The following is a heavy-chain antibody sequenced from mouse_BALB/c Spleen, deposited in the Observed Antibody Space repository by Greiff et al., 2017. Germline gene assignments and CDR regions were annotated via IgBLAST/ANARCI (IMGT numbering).Heavy chain of an antibody. CDR2: IDPSDSYT. V-gene: IGHV1-69*02. Sequence: QVQLQQPGAELVKPGASVKLSCKASGYTFTSYWMHWVKQRPGQGLEWIGEIDPSDSYTNYNQKFKGKATLTVDKSSSTAYMQLSSLTSEDSAVYYCARTPYYYGSSPDYWGQGTTLTVSS. J-gene: IGHJ2*01. D-gene: IGHD1-1*01. CDR3: ARTPYYYGSSPDY. CDR1: GYTFTSYW.